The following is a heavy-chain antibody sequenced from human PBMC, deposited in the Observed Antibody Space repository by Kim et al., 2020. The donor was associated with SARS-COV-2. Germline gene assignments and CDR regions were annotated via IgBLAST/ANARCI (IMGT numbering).Heavy chain of an antibody. Sequence: SVKVSCKASGGTFSSYAISWVRQAPGQGLEWMGGIIPIFGTANYAQKFQGRVTITADESTSTAYMELSSLRSEDTAVYYCARSLYYDILTGRLGPARFDYWGQGTLVTVSS. CDR1: GGTFSSYA. CDR3: ARSLYYDILTGRLGPARFDY. V-gene: IGHV1-69*13. J-gene: IGHJ4*02. CDR2: IIPIFGTA. D-gene: IGHD3-9*01.